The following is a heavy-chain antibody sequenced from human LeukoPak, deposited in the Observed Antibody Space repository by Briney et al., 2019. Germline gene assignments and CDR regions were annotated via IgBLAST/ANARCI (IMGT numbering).Heavy chain of an antibody. CDR3: ARVLRDYYFDF. CDR1: GFSFSGYN. J-gene: IGHJ4*02. V-gene: IGHV3-21*01. CDR2: ITSSSAYI. D-gene: IGHD3-9*01. Sequence: GGPLTLSCAASGFSFSGYNMNWVRQAPGKGLEWASSITSSSAYIYHADSVKGRFTISRDNAKNSLYLQMNSLRAEDTAVYYCARVLRDYYFDFWGQGPLVTVSA.